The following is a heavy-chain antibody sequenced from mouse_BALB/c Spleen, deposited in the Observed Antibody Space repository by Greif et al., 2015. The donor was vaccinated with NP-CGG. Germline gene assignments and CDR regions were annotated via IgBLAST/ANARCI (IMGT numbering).Heavy chain of an antibody. V-gene: IGHV1S41*01. D-gene: IGHD1-1*01. J-gene: IGHJ3*01. CDR1: GYTFTSYW. CDR2: IAPGSGST. CDR3: AKDYYCSRGFAY. Sequence: DLVKPGASVKLSCKASGYTFTSYWINWIKQRPGQGLEWIGRIAPGSGSTYYNEMFKGKATLTVDTSSSTAYIQLSSLSSEDSAVYFCAKDYYCSRGFAYWGQGTLVTVSA.